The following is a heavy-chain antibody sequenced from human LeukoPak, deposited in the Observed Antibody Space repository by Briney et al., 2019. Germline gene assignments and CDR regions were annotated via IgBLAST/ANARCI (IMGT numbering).Heavy chain of an antibody. Sequence: GGSLRLSCAASGFTFSSYALTWVRQAPGKGLEWVSSISAGDGRTYYADSVKGRFTISRDNSKNTLYLQMDSLRAEDTAVYSCARDAYCASPTCYVYYGMDVWGQGTTVTVYS. D-gene: IGHD2-2*01. CDR3: ARDAYCASPTCYVYYGMDV. J-gene: IGHJ6*02. V-gene: IGHV3-23*01. CDR1: GFTFSSYA. CDR2: ISAGDGRT.